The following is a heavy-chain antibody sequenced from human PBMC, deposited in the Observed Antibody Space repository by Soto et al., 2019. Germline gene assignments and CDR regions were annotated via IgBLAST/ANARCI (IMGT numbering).Heavy chain of an antibody. CDR1: GGSVSSGSYY. CDR2: IYYSGST. V-gene: IGHV4-61*01. Sequence: SETLSVTCTVSGGSVSSGSYYWSWIRQPPGRGLEWIGYIYYSGSTNYNPPLKSRVTISVDTSKNQFSLKLSSVTAADTAVYYCARLRYLVRAPSYSGMDVWAQGITVPVSS. CDR3: ARLRYLVRAPSYSGMDV. D-gene: IGHD3-9*01. J-gene: IGHJ6*02.